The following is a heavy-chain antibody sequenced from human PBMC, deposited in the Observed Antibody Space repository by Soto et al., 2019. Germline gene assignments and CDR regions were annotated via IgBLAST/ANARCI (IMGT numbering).Heavy chain of an antibody. D-gene: IGHD5-12*01. CDR1: GGSISSYY. V-gene: IGHV4-59*12. J-gene: IGHJ4*02. CDR2: IYYSGST. CDR3: ARVNSARPLSALVAFDY. Sequence: PSXTRSLTGTVSGGSISSYYSSWIRQPPVKGLEWIGYIYYSGSTNYNPSLKSRVTISVDTSKNQFSLKLSSVTAADTAVYYCARVNSARPLSALVAFDYWGQGTLVTVSS.